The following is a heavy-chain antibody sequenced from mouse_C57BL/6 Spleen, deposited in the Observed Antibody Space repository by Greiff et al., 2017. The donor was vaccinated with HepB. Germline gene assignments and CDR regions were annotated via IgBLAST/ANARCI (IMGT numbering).Heavy chain of an antibody. CDR2: IYPGDGDT. Sequence: QVQLQQSGAELVKPGASVKISCKASGYAFSSYWMNWVKQRPGKGLEWIGQIYPGDGDTNYNGKFKGKATLTADKSSSTAYMQLSSLTSEDSAVYFCARTLIITTVVARDYWGQGTTLTVSS. J-gene: IGHJ2*01. CDR1: GYAFSSYW. V-gene: IGHV1-80*01. D-gene: IGHD1-1*01. CDR3: ARTLIITTVVARDY.